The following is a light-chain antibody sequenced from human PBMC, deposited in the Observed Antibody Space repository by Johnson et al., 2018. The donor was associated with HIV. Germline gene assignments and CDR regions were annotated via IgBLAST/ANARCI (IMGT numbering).Light chain of an antibody. J-gene: IGLJ1*01. CDR2: ENN. CDR3: GVWDASLRPHYV. CDR1: SSNIGNNY. V-gene: IGLV1-51*02. Sequence: QSALTQPPSVSAAPGQKVTISCSGSSSNIGNNYVSWYQQLPGTAPKLLIYENNKRPSGIPDRFSGSKSGTSATLGITGLQTGDEAAYYCGVWDASLRPHYVFGTGTTVIAL.